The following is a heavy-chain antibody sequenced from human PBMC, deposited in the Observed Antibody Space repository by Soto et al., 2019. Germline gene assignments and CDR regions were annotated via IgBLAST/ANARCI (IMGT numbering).Heavy chain of an antibody. Sequence: QVQLVQSGAEVKKPGASVKVSCKASGYTFTSYGISWVRQAPGQGLEWMGWISAYNGNTNYAQKLQGRVTXXTXTXXSTAYMELRSLRSDDTAVYYCARDRGDIVATPGNYWGQGTLVTVSS. CDR3: ARDRGDIVATPGNY. D-gene: IGHD5-12*01. CDR2: ISAYNGNT. V-gene: IGHV1-18*01. CDR1: GYTFTSYG. J-gene: IGHJ4*02.